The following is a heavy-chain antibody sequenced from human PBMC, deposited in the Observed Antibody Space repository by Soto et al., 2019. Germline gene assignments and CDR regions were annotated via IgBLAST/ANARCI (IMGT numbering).Heavy chain of an antibody. CDR1: GGSISSNNW. Sequence: TSETLSLTCAVSGGSISSNNWWTWVRQPPGKGLEWIGEIYHNGSSNYHPSLKSRITISVEKSKNQFSLKLTSVTAADTAVYYCARDKITGLFDYWGQGTLVTVSS. CDR2: IYHNGSS. J-gene: IGHJ4*02. V-gene: IGHV4-4*02. D-gene: IGHD2-8*02. CDR3: ARDKITGLFDY.